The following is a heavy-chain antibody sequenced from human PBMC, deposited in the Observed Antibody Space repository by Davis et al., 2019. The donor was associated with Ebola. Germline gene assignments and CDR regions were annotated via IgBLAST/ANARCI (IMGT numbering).Heavy chain of an antibody. J-gene: IGHJ4*02. V-gene: IGHV1-69*04. D-gene: IGHD1-26*01. CDR3: ARVQWELLGFDY. Sequence: SVKVSCKASGGTFSSYAISWVRQAPGQGLEWMGRIIPILGIANYAQKFQGRVTITADKSTSTAYMELSSLRSEDTAVYYCARVQWELLGFDYWGQGTLVTVSS. CDR1: GGTFSSYA. CDR2: IIPILGIA.